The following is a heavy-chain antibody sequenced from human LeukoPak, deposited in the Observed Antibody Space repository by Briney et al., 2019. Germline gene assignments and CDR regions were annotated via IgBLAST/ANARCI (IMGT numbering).Heavy chain of an antibody. CDR3: ARRRVATIDSYYFDY. CDR1: GYHFTRCW. Sequence: GGSLQISCQGSGYHFTRCWIGWARQMPGKGLEGMGIIYPGDYDTRYSPSFQGQVTISADKSISTAYLQWSSLKASDTAMYYCARRRVATIDSYYFDYWGQGTLVTVSS. CDR2: IYPGDYDT. J-gene: IGHJ4*02. V-gene: IGHV5-51*01. D-gene: IGHD5-12*01.